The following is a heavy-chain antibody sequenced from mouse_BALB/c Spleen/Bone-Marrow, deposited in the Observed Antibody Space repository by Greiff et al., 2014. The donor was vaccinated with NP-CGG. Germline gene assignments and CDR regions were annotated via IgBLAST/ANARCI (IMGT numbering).Heavy chain of an antibody. J-gene: IGHJ3*01. Sequence: EVKLVESGGGLVKPGGSLKLSCAASGFTFSNYYMYWVRQTPEKRLEWVATISDGGSYTYYPDSVEGRFTISRDNANNNLYLQMSSLKSEDTAMYYCARDYYGSSYIGYWGQGTLVTVST. D-gene: IGHD1-1*01. V-gene: IGHV5-4*02. CDR2: ISDGGSYT. CDR3: ARDYYGSSYIGY. CDR1: GFTFSNYY.